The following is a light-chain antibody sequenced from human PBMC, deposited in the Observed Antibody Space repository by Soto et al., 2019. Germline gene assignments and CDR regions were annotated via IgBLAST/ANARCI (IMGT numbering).Light chain of an antibody. CDR2: GAS. Sequence: DIQLTQSPSFLSASVGDRVTLTCLASQAISNNLDWYQHNPGKPPKLLIYGASTLQSGVPARFSGSGSGTEYTLTTSSLQPEDFATYDYRQLIKYPRALTFGGGTKVEIE. CDR3: RQLIKYPRALT. V-gene: IGKV1-9*01. CDR1: QAISNN. J-gene: IGKJ4*01.